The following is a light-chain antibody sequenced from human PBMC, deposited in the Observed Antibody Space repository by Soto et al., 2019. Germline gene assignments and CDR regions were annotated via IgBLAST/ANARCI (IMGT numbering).Light chain of an antibody. CDR2: SNN. Sequence: QAVVTQPPSASGTPGQRVTISCSGSSSNIGSNTVNWYQQLPGTAPKLLIYSNNHRPSGVPDRFSGSKSGTSASLAISGLQSEDEADYYCAAWDDSLNGPLFGGGTKVTVL. V-gene: IGLV1-44*01. CDR1: SSNIGSNT. CDR3: AAWDDSLNGPL. J-gene: IGLJ2*01.